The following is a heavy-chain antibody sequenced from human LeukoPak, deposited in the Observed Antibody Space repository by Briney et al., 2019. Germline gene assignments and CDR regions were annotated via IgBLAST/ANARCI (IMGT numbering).Heavy chain of an antibody. CDR2: ISYDGSNK. CDR3: ARMHCGGDCYHDY. J-gene: IGHJ4*02. Sequence: PGGSLRLSCAASGFTFSSYAMHRVRQAPGKGLEWVAVISYDGSNKYYADSVKGRFTISRDNSKNTLYLQMNSLRAEDTAVYYCARMHCGGDCYHDYWGQGTLVTVSS. D-gene: IGHD2-21*02. V-gene: IGHV3-30*01. CDR1: GFTFSSYA.